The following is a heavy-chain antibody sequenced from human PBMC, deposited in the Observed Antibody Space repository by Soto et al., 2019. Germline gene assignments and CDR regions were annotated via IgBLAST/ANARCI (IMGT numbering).Heavy chain of an antibody. J-gene: IGHJ6*03. V-gene: IGHV1-2*04. CDR1: GYTFTGYY. CDR3: ARGLYSSSSGYYYMDV. Sequence: ASVKVSCQASGYTFTGYYMHWVRQAPGQGLEWMGWINPNSGGTNYAQKFQGWVTMTRDTSISTAYMELSRLRSDDTAVYYCARGLYSSSSGYYYMDVWGKGTTVTVSS. D-gene: IGHD6-6*01. CDR2: INPNSGGT.